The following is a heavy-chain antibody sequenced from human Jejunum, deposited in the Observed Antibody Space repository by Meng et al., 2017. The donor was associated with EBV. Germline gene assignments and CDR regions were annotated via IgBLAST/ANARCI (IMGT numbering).Heavy chain of an antibody. CDR2: INNDGSTT. V-gene: IGHV3-74*03. D-gene: IGHD4-11*01. CDR1: GFTFSTYW. CDR3: ARNYRDY. J-gene: IGHJ4*02. Sequence: EVQRVGSGGGLVQPGGSLRLSCAASGFTFSTYWMHWVRQTPGKGLEWVSRINNDGSTTQYADSVRGRFTISRDNAKSTLYLQMNSLTAEDTAVYYCARNYRDYWGQGTLVTVSS.